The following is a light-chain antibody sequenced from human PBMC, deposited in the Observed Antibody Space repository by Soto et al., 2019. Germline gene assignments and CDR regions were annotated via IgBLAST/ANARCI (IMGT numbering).Light chain of an antibody. CDR1: SSDVGGYNF. J-gene: IGLJ1*01. Sequence: QSVLTQPASVSGSPGQSITIYCSGTSSDVGGYNFVSWIQQHPDKVPKLLIYDVTNRPSGISNRFSGSKSGNTASLTISGLQAEDEADYYCTSYTSSSSYVFGTGTKVTVL. V-gene: IGLV2-14*01. CDR2: DVT. CDR3: TSYTSSSSYV.